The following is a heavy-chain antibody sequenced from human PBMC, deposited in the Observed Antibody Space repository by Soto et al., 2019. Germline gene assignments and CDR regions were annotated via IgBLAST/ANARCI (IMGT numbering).Heavy chain of an antibody. V-gene: IGHV1-69*14. Sequence: QVQLVQSGAEVKKPGSSVKVSCKASGGTFSTSSINWVRQAPGQRPEWMGNILPIFGTADYAQKFQDRVTIAADKSTHTAYLDLRSLLSEDTAVYSFATGPEYGGNSDAFDIWGQGTVVTVSS. CDR2: ILPIFGTA. CDR1: GGTFSTSS. J-gene: IGHJ3*02. CDR3: ATGPEYGGNSDAFDI. D-gene: IGHD4-17*01.